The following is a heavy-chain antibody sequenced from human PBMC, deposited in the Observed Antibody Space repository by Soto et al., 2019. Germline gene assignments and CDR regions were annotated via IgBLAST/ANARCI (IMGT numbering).Heavy chain of an antibody. J-gene: IGHJ4*02. CDR1: GGSISNNY. CDR3: ARWFHNSNWQYFDY. D-gene: IGHD6-13*01. CDR2: IYYSGST. V-gene: IGHV4-59*08. Sequence: PSETLSLTCTVSGGSISNNYWSGMRQPPGKGLEWIGYIYYSGSTNYNPSLKSRVTISIDTSKNQFSLKLSSVTAADTAIYYCARWFHNSNWQYFDYWGQGTLVTVS.